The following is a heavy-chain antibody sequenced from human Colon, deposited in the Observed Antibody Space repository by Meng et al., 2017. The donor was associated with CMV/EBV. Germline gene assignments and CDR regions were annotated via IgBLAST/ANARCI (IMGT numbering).Heavy chain of an antibody. CDR1: GFTFSNAW. CDR2: IKSKTDDGTT. J-gene: IGHJ4*02. V-gene: IGHV3-15*01. Sequence: GESLKISCAASGFTFSNAWMSWVRQAPGKGLEWVGRIKSKTDDGTTDYAAPVKGRFTISRDDSENTLFLQMDSLKTEDTAMYYCTTPGCSSTTCYTRLYYWGQGTVVTVSS. CDR3: TTPGCSSTTCYTRLYY. D-gene: IGHD2-2*02.